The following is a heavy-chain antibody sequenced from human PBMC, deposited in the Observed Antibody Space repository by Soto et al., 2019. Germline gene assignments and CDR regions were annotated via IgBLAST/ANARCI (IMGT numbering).Heavy chain of an antibody. Sequence: EVQLLESGGGFVPPGGSLRLSCAASGFIFSDYAMNWVRQAPGKGLEWVSAISGSGGNTYYADSVKGRFTISRDSSQNMMFLQMSGLRAEDTIIYSCLKGINYYHNYMDVWGNGTTVTVSS. CDR2: ISGSGGNT. V-gene: IGHV3-23*01. CDR1: GFIFSDYA. D-gene: IGHD2-15*01. CDR3: LKGINYYHNYMDV. J-gene: IGHJ6*03.